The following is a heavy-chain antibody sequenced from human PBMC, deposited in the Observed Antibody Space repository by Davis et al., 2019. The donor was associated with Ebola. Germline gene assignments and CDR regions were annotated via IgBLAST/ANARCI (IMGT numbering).Heavy chain of an antibody. J-gene: IGHJ3*02. CDR2: IIPIFGTA. CDR3: ARGLQLWSDAFDI. CDR1: GGTFSSYA. Sequence: SVKVSCKASGGTFSSYAISWVRQAPGQGLEWMGGIIPIFGTANYAQKFQGRVTMTRNTSISTAYMELSSLRSEDTAVYYCARGLQLWSDAFDIWGQGTMVTVSS. D-gene: IGHD5-18*01. V-gene: IGHV1-69*05.